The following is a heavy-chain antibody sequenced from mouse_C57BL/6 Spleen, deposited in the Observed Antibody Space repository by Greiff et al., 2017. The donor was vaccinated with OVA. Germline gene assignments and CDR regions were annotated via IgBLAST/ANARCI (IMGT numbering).Heavy chain of an antibody. J-gene: IGHJ4*01. Sequence: QVQLQQSGPELVKPGASVKISCKASGYAFSSSWMNWVKQRPGKGLEWIGRIYPGDGDTNYNGKFKGKATLTADKSSSTAYMQLSSLTSEDSAVYFCARRSFYYYAMDYWGQGTSGTVSS. CDR1: GYAFSSSW. V-gene: IGHV1-82*01. CDR2: IYPGDGDT. CDR3: ARRSFYYYAMDY.